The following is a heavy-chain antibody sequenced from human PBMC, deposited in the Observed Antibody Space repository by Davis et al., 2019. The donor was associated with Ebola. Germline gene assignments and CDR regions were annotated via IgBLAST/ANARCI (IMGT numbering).Heavy chain of an antibody. J-gene: IGHJ4*02. CDR2: INAGNGNT. V-gene: IGHV1-3*01. CDR1: GYTFTSYA. CDR3: ARDLDIDNWGPGGFDY. D-gene: IGHD3-10*01. Sequence: AASVKVSCKASGYTFTSYAMHWVRQAPGQRLEWMGWINAGNGNTKYSQKFQGRVTITRDTSASTAYMELSSLRSEDTAVYYCARDLDIDNWGPGGFDYWGQGTLVTVSS.